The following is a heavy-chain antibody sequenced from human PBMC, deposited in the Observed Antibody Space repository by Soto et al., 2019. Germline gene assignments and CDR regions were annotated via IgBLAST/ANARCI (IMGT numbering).Heavy chain of an antibody. CDR2: IYWDDEK. J-gene: IGHJ3*02. CDR1: GFSLTTSGVG. D-gene: IGHD6-6*01. CDR3: AHRLYASSDDAFDI. V-gene: IGHV2-5*02. Sequence: QITLKESGPTLVKPTQTLTLTCTFSGFSLTTSGVGVGWIRQPPGKALDWLALIYWDDEKRYSPSLQSRLTTTKNASKNQVDLTVTNMNPADTGTYYSAHRLYASSDDAFDIWGQGTMVYVSS.